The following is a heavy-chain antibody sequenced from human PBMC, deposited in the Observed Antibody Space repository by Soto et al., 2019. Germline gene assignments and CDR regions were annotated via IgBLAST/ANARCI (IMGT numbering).Heavy chain of an antibody. J-gene: IGHJ4*02. Sequence: SETLSLTCSVSGGSISSYYWNWIRQPPGKKLEWIGYIYYSGSTNHNPSLKSRVTISVDTSKNQFSLKLSSVTAADTAVYYCARGSNGDFDYWGQGTLVTVSS. D-gene: IGHD4-17*01. CDR3: ARGSNGDFDY. CDR2: IYYSGST. CDR1: GGSISSYY. V-gene: IGHV4-59*01.